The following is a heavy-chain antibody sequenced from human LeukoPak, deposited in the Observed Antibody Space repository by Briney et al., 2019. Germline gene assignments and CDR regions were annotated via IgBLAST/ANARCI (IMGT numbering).Heavy chain of an antibody. CDR1: GFTFSSYA. Sequence: GGSLRLSCAASGFTFSSYAMSWVRQAPGKGLEWVSAISDNGGRTYYADSVKGRFTISRDNSKNTLFLQMNSLRAEDSAVYYCATDREGDPSAYYLVGGQGTLITVSS. V-gene: IGHV3-23*01. D-gene: IGHD3-22*01. CDR2: ISDNGGRT. J-gene: IGHJ4*02. CDR3: ATDREGDPSAYYLV.